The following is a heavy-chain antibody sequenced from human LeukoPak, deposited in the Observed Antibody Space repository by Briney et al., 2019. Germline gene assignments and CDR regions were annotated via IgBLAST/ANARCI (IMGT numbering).Heavy chain of an antibody. V-gene: IGHV1-69*05. CDR1: GGTFSSYA. Sequence: SVKVSCKASGGTFSSYAISWVRQAPGQGLEWMGGIILIFGTANYAQKFQGRVTITTDESTSTAYMELSSLRSEDTAVYYCARDTTYSSGWYSGGSYHYFDYWGQGTLVTVSS. D-gene: IGHD6-19*01. CDR2: IILIFGTA. J-gene: IGHJ4*02. CDR3: ARDTTYSSGWYSGGSYHYFDY.